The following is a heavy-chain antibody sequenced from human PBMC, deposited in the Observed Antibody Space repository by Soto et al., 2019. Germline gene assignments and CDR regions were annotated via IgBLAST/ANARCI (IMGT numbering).Heavy chain of an antibody. J-gene: IGHJ6*02. Sequence: GGSLRLSCAASGFTFSSYSMNWVRQAPGKGLEWVSSISSSSSYIYYADSVKGRFTISRDNAKNSLYLQMNSLRAEDTAVYYCARDLHLWWPTHAWQYYYYGMDVWGQGTTVTVYS. D-gene: IGHD5-18*01. V-gene: IGHV3-21*01. CDR2: ISSSSSYI. CDR3: ARDLHLWWPTHAWQYYYYGMDV. CDR1: GFTFSSYS.